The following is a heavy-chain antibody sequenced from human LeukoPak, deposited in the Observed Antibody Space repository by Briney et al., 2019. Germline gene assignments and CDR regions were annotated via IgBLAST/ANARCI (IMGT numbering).Heavy chain of an antibody. CDR3: ARDNIVVVAATKAYYFDY. J-gene: IGHJ4*02. D-gene: IGHD2-15*01. V-gene: IGHV4-38-2*02. CDR2: IYHSGST. CDR1: GYSISSGYY. Sequence: SETLSLTCTVSGYSISSGYYWGWIRQPPGKGLEWIGSIYHSGSTYYNPSLKSRVTISVDTSKNQFSLKLTSVTAADTAVYYCARDNIVVVAATKAYYFDYWGQGTLVTVSS.